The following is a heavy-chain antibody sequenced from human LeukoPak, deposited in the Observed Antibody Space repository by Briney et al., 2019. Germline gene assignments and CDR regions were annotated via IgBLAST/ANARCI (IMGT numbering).Heavy chain of an antibody. CDR3: ASWLHSLRWAFDI. J-gene: IGHJ3*02. CDR2: IYSGGST. CDR1: GFTVSSNY. V-gene: IGHV3-53*04. Sequence: PGGSLRLSCAASGFTVSSNYMSWVRQAPGKGLEWVSVIYSGGSTYYADSVKGRFTISRHNSKNTLYLQMNSLRAEDTAVYYCASWLHSLRWAFDIWGQGTMVTVSS. D-gene: IGHD3-16*02.